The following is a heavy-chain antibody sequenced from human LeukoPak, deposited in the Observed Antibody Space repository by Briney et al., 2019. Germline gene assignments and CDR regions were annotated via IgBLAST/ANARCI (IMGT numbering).Heavy chain of an antibody. CDR1: GFTFSHHW. CDR3: TRNPDGRNWFDP. V-gene: IGHV3-74*01. CDR2: ISSDESST. Sequence: GGSLRLSCAASGFTFSHHWMLWVRQAPGKGLVWVSHISSDESSTTYADSVKGRFTISRDNRKNTLYLQMNSLRVEDTAMYYCTRNPDGRNWFDPWGQGTLVTVSS. J-gene: IGHJ5*02. D-gene: IGHD1-14*01.